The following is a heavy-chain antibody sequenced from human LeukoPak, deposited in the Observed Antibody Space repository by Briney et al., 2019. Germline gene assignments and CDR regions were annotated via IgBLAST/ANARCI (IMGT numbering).Heavy chain of an antibody. V-gene: IGHV3-23*01. J-gene: IGHJ4*02. Sequence: AGGSLRLSCAASGFTFSSYAMSWVRQAPGKGLEWVSAISGRGGSTYYADSVKGRFTISRDNARNSVYMEMNDLMAEDTAFYYCARGENGSFDYLGQGTLVIVSS. CDR2: ISGRGGST. CDR3: ARGENGSFDY. CDR1: GFTFSSYA. D-gene: IGHD3-10*01.